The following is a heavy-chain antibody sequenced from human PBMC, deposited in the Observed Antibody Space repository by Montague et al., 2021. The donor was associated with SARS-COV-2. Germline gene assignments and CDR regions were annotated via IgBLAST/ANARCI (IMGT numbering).Heavy chain of an antibody. D-gene: IGHD4-11*01. CDR1: GGSFSGNY. J-gene: IGHJ6*02. CDR2: INHYGRT. V-gene: IGHV4-34*01. Sequence: SETLSLTCAVYGGSFSGNYWSWIRQPPGKGLEWIGEINHYGRTNYNPSLKSRATMSVDTSKNQFSLKLSSVTAADTAVYYCARGLPVTTLFYYFGMDVWGQGTTVTVSS. CDR3: ARGLPVTTLFYYFGMDV.